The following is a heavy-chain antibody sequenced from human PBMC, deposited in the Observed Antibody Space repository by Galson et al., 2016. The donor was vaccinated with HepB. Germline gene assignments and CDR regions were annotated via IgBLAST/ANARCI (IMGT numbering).Heavy chain of an antibody. CDR1: GGSIISGGYY. Sequence: TLSLTCTVSGGSIISGGYYWSWIRQHPGEGLEWIGYIYHSGSTSYNPSLKSRVTISLDTSKNQFSLKLSSVTVADTAVYYCAREEITWGQGALVTVSS. CDR3: AREEIT. CDR2: IYHSGST. J-gene: IGHJ4*02. D-gene: IGHD1-14*01. V-gene: IGHV4-31*03.